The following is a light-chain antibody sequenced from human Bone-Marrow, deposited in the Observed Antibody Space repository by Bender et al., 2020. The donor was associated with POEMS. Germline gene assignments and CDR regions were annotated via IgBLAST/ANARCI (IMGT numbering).Light chain of an antibody. CDR3: SSYAGSSPWV. CDR2: DST. V-gene: IGLV2-14*03. J-gene: IGLJ3*02. Sequence: QSALTQPASVSESPGQSITISCSGTSSDVGGYNYVFWYQQHPGKAPKLLIYDSTNRPSGVSHRFSGSKSGDTASLTISGLQAEDEADYHCSSYAGSSPWVFGGGTKLTVL. CDR1: SSDVGGYNY.